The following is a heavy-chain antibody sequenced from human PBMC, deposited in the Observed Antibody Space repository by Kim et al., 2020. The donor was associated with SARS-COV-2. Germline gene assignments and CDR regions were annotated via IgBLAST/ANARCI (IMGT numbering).Heavy chain of an antibody. CDR3: ASSRWAATGDYYYYGMDV. CDR2: IIPIFGTA. V-gene: IGHV1-69*06. D-gene: IGHD3-16*01. CDR1: GGTFSSYA. J-gene: IGHJ6*02. Sequence: SVKVSCKASGGTFSSYAISWVRQAPGQGLEWMGGIIPIFGTANYAQKFQARVTITADKSTSTAYMELSSLRSEDTAVYYCASSRWAATGDYYYYGMDVWGQGTTVTVSS.